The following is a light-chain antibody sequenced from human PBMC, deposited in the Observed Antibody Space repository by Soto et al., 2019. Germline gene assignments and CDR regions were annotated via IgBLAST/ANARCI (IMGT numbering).Light chain of an antibody. J-gene: IGLJ2*01. CDR3: SSYGGSNNVL. V-gene: IGLV2-8*01. Sequence: QSVLTQPPSASGSPGQSVTISCTGTSSDVGGYNYVSWYQQYPGKAPTLMIYEVSKRPSGVPDRFSGSKSGNTASLTVSGLQAEVEADYYCSSYGGSNNVLFGGGTKLTVL. CDR2: EVS. CDR1: SSDVGGYNY.